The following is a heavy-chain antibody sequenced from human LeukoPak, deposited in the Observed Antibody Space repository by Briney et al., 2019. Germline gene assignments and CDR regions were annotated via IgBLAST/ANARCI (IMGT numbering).Heavy chain of an antibody. D-gene: IGHD2/OR15-2a*01. V-gene: IGHV4-39*01. CDR2: IYYSGST. CDR1: GGSISSSSYY. CDR3: ARLNSYFDY. Sequence: SETLSLTCTVSGGSISSSSYYWDWIRQPPGKGLEWIGSIYYSGSTYYNPSLKSRVTISVDTPKNQFSLKLSSVTAADTAVYYCARLNSYFDYWGQGTLVTVSS. J-gene: IGHJ4*02.